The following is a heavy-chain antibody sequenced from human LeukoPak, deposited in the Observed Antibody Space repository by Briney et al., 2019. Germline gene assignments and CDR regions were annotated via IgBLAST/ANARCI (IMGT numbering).Heavy chain of an antibody. Sequence: GGSLRLSCEASGFTFSTYSMNWVRQAPGKGLEWVSYISSSGSTIYYADSVKGRFTISRDNAKNSLYLQMNSLRAEDTAVYYCARVQYGGNSDFDYWGQGTLVTVSS. CDR3: ARVQYGGNSDFDY. V-gene: IGHV3-48*04. CDR1: GFTFSTYS. J-gene: IGHJ4*02. CDR2: ISSSGSTI. D-gene: IGHD4-23*01.